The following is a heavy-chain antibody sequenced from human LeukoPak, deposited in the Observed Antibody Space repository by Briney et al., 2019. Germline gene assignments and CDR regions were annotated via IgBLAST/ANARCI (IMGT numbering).Heavy chain of an antibody. Sequence: SETLFLTCTVSGDSITTTDHYWGWIRQSPEKGLEWMGNIYYSGITDNNPSLKCRVTMSVHTSKNQFSLKLGSVTAADTAVYYCARVGNTGESGYDFPGPDFDYWGQGTLVTVSS. CDR3: ARVGNTGESGYDFPGPDFDY. CDR1: GDSITTTDHY. CDR2: IYYSGIT. V-gene: IGHV4-39*01. J-gene: IGHJ4*02. D-gene: IGHD5-12*01.